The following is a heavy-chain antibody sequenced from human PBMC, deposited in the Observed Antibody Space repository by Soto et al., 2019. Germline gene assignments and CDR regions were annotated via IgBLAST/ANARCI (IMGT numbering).Heavy chain of an antibody. D-gene: IGHD6-13*01. CDR1: GFTFSSYA. J-gene: IGHJ4*02. CDR3: ARRSSSWYFDY. Sequence: PGGSLRLSCAASGFTFSSYAMNWVRQAPGKGLEWVSVISGSDGSTYYADSVKGRFTISRDNSNNTLNLQMNSLRAEDTAVYYCARRSSSWYFDYWGQGTLVTVSS. CDR2: ISGSDGST. V-gene: IGHV3-23*01.